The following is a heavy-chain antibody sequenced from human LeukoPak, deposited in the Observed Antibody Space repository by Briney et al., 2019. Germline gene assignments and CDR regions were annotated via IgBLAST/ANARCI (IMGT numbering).Heavy chain of an antibody. CDR3: ARVSLVRGAPDYYFDY. D-gene: IGHD3-10*01. J-gene: IGHJ4*02. Sequence: PPETLSLTCTVSGGSISSYYWSWIRQPPGKGLEWIGYIYYSGSTNYNPSLKSRVTISVDRSKNQFSLKLSSVTAADTAVYYCARVSLVRGAPDYYFDYWGQGTLVTVSS. CDR1: GGSISSYY. V-gene: IGHV4-59*12. CDR2: IYYSGST.